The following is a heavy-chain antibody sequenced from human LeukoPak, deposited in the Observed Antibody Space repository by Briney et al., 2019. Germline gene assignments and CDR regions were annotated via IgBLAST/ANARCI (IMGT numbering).Heavy chain of an antibody. V-gene: IGHV3-23*01. D-gene: IGHD4-17*01. CDR3: AKAADYGDYKVALHY. CDR1: GFAFSSYA. Sequence: PGGSLRLSCAASGFAFSSYAVSWVRQAPGKGLEWVSVISGSGGSTYYADSVKGRFTISRDNSKNTLYLQMNSLRAEDMAVYFCAKAADYGDYKVALHYWGQGTLVTVSS. J-gene: IGHJ4*02. CDR2: ISGSGGST.